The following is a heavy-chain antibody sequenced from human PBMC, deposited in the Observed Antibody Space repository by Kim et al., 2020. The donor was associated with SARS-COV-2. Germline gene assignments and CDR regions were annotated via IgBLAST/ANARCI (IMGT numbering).Heavy chain of an antibody. V-gene: IGHV3-23*01. CDR2: ISGGVGDT. D-gene: IGHD2-8*01. J-gene: IGHJ5*02. Sequence: GWSLRLSCAASGFTLSHYAMTWVRQAPEKGLEWVSSISGGVGDTYYADSLKGRFTISRDNSKNTLYLQMNSLRAEDTALYYCAKGGCTSGFCFSMKGLDPWGQGTLVTVSS. CDR3: AKGGCTSGFCFSMKGLDP. CDR1: GFTLSHYA.